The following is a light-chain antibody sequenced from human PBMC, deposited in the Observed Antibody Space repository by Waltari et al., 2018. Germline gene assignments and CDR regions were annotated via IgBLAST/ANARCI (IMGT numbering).Light chain of an antibody. J-gene: IGKJ3*01. CDR3: QQTYSVPRGGFT. CDR2: SAY. CDR1: QSIATD. Sequence: QLTQSPYSLSASVGERVTVTCRASQSIATDISWYPQRAGEAPKLLIHSAYTLQSGVPSRFSGSRSGTEFTLTISSLHPEDSATYYCQQTYSVPRGGFTFGPGTKVEIK. V-gene: IGKV1-39*01.